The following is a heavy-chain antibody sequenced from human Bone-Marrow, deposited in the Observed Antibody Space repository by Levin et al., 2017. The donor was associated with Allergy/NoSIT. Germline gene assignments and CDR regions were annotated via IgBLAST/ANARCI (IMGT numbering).Heavy chain of an antibody. V-gene: IGHV4-30-4*01. CDR2: IYYSGST. CDR3: ATEPSTLEGAAFDS. CDR1: GGSINSGDYY. Sequence: SETLSLTCAVSGGSINSGDYYWTWIRQPPGKGLEWIGDIYYSGSTHYNPSLKSRVTISLDKSKNQFSLKLNSVTAADTAVYYCATEPSTLEGAAFDSWGQGTMVTVSS. J-gene: IGHJ3*02. D-gene: IGHD3-3*01.